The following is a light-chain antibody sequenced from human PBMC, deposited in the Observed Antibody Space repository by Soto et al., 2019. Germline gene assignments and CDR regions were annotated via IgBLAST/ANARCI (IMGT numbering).Light chain of an antibody. V-gene: IGKV4-1*01. J-gene: IGKJ2*01. CDR1: QSVLYSSNNKNY. CDR2: WAS. Sequence: IVMTQSPDSLAVSLGERATINCKSSQSVLYSSNNKNYLAWYQQKPGQPPKLLIYWASTRESGVPDRFSGSGSGTDFTLTISSLQAEDVAVYYCQQYYNTPLYTFGQGTKLEIK. CDR3: QQYYNTPLYT.